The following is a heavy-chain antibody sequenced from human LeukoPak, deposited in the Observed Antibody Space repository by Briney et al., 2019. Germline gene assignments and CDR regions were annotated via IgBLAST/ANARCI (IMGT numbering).Heavy chain of an antibody. J-gene: IGHJ6*03. CDR1: GGTFSSYA. Sequence: GSSVKVSCKASGGTFSSYAISWVRQAPGQGVEWMGRIIPIFGTANYAQKLQGRLIMTTDTSTNTAYMELSSLRSDDTPVYYCPRIAAAPNYYMDVWGKGTTVTVSS. V-gene: IGHV1-69*05. CDR2: IIPIFGTA. D-gene: IGHD6-13*01. CDR3: PRIAAAPNYYMDV.